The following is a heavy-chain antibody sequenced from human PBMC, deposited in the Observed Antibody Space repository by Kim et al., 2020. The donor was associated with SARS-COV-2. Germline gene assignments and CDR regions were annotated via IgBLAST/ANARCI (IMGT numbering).Heavy chain of an antibody. J-gene: IGHJ4*02. D-gene: IGHD6-19*01. Sequence: SETLSLTCTVSGGSISSSSYYWGWIRQPPGKGLEWIGSIYYSGSTYYNPSLKSRVTISVDTSKNQFSLKLSSVTAADTAVYYCARFLRAGTAPFDYWGQGTLVTVSS. V-gene: IGHV4-39*01. CDR2: IYYSGST. CDR1: GGSISSSSYY. CDR3: ARFLRAGTAPFDY.